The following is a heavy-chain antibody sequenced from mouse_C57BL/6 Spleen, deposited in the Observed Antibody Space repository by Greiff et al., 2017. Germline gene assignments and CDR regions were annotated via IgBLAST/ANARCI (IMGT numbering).Heavy chain of an antibody. Sequence: QVQLQQPGAELVKPGASVKLSCKASGYTFTSYWMHWVKQRPGQGLEWIGMIHPNSGSTNYNEKFKSKATLTVDKSSSTAYMQLSSLTSEDSAVYYCARRGTTVVENWYFDVWGTGTTVTVSS. CDR2: IHPNSGST. J-gene: IGHJ1*03. CDR1: GYTFTSYW. D-gene: IGHD1-1*01. V-gene: IGHV1-64*01. CDR3: ARRGTTVVENWYFDV.